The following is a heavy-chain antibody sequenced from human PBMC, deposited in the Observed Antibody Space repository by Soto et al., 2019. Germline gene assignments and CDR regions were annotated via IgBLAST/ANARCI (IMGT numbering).Heavy chain of an antibody. CDR3: AMGPRFGYSGYEGY. V-gene: IGHV4-31*03. D-gene: IGHD5-12*01. J-gene: IGHJ4*02. Sequence: QVQLQESGPGLVKPSQTLSLTCTVSGGSISSGGYYWSWIRQHPGKGLEWIGYIYYSGSTYYNPSLKRRVTSPVDTSKNQFSLKLSAVTAADTAVYYCAMGPRFGYSGYEGYWGQGTLVTVSS. CDR2: IYYSGST. CDR1: GGSISSGGYY.